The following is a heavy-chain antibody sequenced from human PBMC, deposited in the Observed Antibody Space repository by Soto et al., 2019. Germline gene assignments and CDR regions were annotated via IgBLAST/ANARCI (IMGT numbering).Heavy chain of an antibody. J-gene: IGHJ6*02. Sequence: RRLSCAASGFTFSSYWMSWVRQAPGKGLEWVANIKQDGSEKYYVDFVKGRFTISRDNAKNSLYLQMNSLRAEDTAVYYCARAFWSGYPALGYYYGMDVWGQGTTVTVSS. D-gene: IGHD3-3*01. V-gene: IGHV3-7*03. CDR1: GFTFSSYW. CDR2: IKQDGSEK. CDR3: ARAFWSGYPALGYYYGMDV.